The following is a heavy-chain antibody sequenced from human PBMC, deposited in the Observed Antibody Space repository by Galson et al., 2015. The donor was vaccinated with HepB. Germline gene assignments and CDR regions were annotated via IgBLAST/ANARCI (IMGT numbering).Heavy chain of an antibody. V-gene: IGHV3-23*01. CDR2: ISCSGGST. CDR1: GFTFSSYA. D-gene: IGHD6-13*01. Sequence: SLRLSCAASGFTFSSYAMSWVRQAPGKGLEWVSAISCSGGSTYYADSVKGRFTISRDNSKNTLYLQMNSLRAEDTAVYYCAKDSSSWYRPEYFQHWDQGTLVTVSS. CDR3: AKDSSSWYRPEYFQH. J-gene: IGHJ1*01.